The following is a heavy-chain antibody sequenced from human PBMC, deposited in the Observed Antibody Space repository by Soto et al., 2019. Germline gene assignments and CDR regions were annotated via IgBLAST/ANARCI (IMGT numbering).Heavy chain of an antibody. V-gene: IGHV1-69*08. CDR2: IIPILGTA. CDR3: ARDGYYGSGSYYNLDY. Sequence: SVKVSCKASGSTFSSYTISWVRQAPGQGLEWMGRIIPILGTANYAQKFQGRVTITADESTSTAYMELSSLRSEDTAVYYCARDGYYGSGSYYNLDYWGQGTLVTVSS. CDR1: GSTFSSYT. D-gene: IGHD3-10*01. J-gene: IGHJ4*02.